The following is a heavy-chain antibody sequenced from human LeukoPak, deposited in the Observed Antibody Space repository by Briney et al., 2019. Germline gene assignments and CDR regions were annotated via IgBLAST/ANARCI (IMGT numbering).Heavy chain of an antibody. CDR1: GFTVSSNY. CDR3: ARGYYDTYMDV. V-gene: IGHV3-66*01. CDR2: IYSGGST. Sequence: GGSLRLSCAASGFTVSSNYMSWVRQAPGKGLEWVSVIYSGGSTYYADSVKGRFTISRDNSKNTLYLQMNSLRAEDTAVYYCARGYYDTYMDVWGKGTTVTISS. D-gene: IGHD3-22*01. J-gene: IGHJ6*03.